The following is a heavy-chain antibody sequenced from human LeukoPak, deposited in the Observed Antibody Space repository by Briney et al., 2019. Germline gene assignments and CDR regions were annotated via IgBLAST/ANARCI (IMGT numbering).Heavy chain of an antibody. CDR1: GGSISSYY. CDR3: ARDRRDGYNYPGAFDI. CDR2: IYYSGST. Sequence: PSETLSLTCAVSGGSISSYYWSWIRQPPGKGLEWIGYIYYSGSTNYNPSLKSRVTISVDTSKNQFSLKLSSVTAADTAVYYCARDRRDGYNYPGAFDIWGQGTMVTVSS. D-gene: IGHD5-24*01. J-gene: IGHJ3*02. V-gene: IGHV4-59*01.